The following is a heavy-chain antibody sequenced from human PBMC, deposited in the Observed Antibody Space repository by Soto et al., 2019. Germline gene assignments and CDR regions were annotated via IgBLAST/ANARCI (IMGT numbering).Heavy chain of an antibody. Sequence: GGSLRLSCAASGFTFSSYSMNWVRQAPGKGLEWVSSISSSSSYIYYADSMKGRFTISRDNAKNSLYLQMNSLRSEDTAVYYCAREMDGYCSSTSCYKKHYFDYWGQGTLVTVSS. CDR2: ISSSSSYI. CDR3: AREMDGYCSSTSCYKKHYFDY. J-gene: IGHJ4*02. D-gene: IGHD2-2*03. CDR1: GFTFSSYS. V-gene: IGHV3-21*01.